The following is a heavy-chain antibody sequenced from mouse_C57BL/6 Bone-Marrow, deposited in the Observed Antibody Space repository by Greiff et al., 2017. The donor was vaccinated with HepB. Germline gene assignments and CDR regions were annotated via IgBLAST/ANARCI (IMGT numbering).Heavy chain of an antibody. J-gene: IGHJ2*01. CDR1: GYTFTSYG. V-gene: IGHV1-81*01. Sequence: VQLQQSGAELARPGASVKLSCKASGYTFTSYGISWVKQSTGQGLEWIGEIYPRSGNTYYNEKFKGKATLTADKSSSTAYMELRSLTSEDSAVYFCARGYYPRTDVDYWGQGTTLTVSS. CDR2: IYPRSGNT. D-gene: IGHD1-1*01. CDR3: ARGYYPRTDVDY.